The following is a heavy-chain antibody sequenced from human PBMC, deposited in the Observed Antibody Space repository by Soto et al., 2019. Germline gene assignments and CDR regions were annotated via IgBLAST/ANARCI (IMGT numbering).Heavy chain of an antibody. V-gene: IGHV4-30-2*01. Sequence: SETLSLTCAVSGGSISSGGYSWSWIRQPPGKGLEWIGYIYHSGSTYYNPSLKSRVTISVDGSKNQFSLKLSSVTAADTAVYYCAGGLRYFDWSFDYWGQGTLVTVSS. CDR3: AGGLRYFDWSFDY. CDR1: GGSISSGGYS. D-gene: IGHD3-9*01. J-gene: IGHJ4*02. CDR2: IYHSGST.